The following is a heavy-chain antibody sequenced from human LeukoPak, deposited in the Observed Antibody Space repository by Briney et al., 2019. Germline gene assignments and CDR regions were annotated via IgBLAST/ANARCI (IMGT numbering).Heavy chain of an antibody. CDR3: ARDGMALGYFDY. CDR1: GFTFSSYS. D-gene: IGHD1-1*01. Sequence: GGSLRLSCAASGFTFSSYSMNWVRQAPGKGLEWVSSISSSSSYIYYADSVKGRFTISRDNAKNSLYLQMNSLRAEDTAVYYCARDGMALGYFDYWGQGTLVTVSS. V-gene: IGHV3-21*01. J-gene: IGHJ4*02. CDR2: ISSSSSYI.